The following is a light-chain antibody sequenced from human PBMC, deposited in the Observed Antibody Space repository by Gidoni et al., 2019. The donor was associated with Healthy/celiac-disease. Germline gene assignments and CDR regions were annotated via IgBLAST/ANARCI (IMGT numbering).Light chain of an antibody. CDR3: MQALQTPWT. V-gene: IGKV2-28*01. CDR1: QSPLHSNGYSY. J-gene: IGKJ1*01. CDR2: LGS. Sequence: DIVMTQFPLSLPVTPGEPASISCRSSQSPLHSNGYSYLDWYLQKPGQSPQLLIYLGSNRASGVPDRFSGSGSGTDFTLKISRVEAEDVGVYYCMQALQTPWTFGQGTKVEIK.